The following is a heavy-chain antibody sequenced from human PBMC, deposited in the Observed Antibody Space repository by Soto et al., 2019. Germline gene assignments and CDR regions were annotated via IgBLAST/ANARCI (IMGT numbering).Heavy chain of an antibody. CDR3: ASRKSSPYFDY. J-gene: IGHJ4*02. CDR1: GGSIGGGDYY. Sequence: SETLSLTCTVSGGSIGGGDYYWSWIRQPPGKGLEWIGNIYYSGSTYYNPSLKSRVTISIDTSKNQFSLKLSSVTAADTAVYYCASRKSSPYFDYWGQGTLVTVSS. V-gene: IGHV4-30-4*01. CDR2: IYYSGST. D-gene: IGHD3-10*01.